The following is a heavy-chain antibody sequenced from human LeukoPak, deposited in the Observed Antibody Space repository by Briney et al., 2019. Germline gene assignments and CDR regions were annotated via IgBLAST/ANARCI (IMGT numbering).Heavy chain of an antibody. D-gene: IGHD5-18*01. J-gene: IGHJ4*02. CDR1: GYSFTSYW. V-gene: IGHV5-51*01. Sequence: KHGASLQISCKGSGYSFTSYWIGWVRQLPGKGLEWMGIIYPGDSDTRYSPSFQGQVTISADKSISTAYLQWSSLKASDTAMYYCARLWTAMANDYWGQGTLVTVSS. CDR3: ARLWTAMANDY. CDR2: IYPGDSDT.